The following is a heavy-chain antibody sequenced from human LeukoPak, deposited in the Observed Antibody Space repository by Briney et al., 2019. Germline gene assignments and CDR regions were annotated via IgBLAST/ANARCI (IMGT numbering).Heavy chain of an antibody. D-gene: IGHD2-2*01. CDR2: ISGSGGRT. V-gene: IGHV3-23*01. J-gene: IGHJ1*01. CDR3: AKVGGEDIVVVPAAMPGAEYFQH. Sequence: GGALKLSFSGSGXPFRIYAMSWAGQAPGKGLEGVASISGSGGRTYYADSGKGVFTISRDNFQNTLYLQMNSLRAEDTGVYYCAKVGGEDIVVVPAAMPGAEYFQHWGQGTLVTVSS. CDR1: GXPFRIYA.